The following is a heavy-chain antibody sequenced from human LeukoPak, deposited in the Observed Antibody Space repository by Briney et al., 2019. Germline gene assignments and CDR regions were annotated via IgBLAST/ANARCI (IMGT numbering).Heavy chain of an antibody. CDR1: GYTLTELS. D-gene: IGHD3-9*01. Sequence: ASVKVSCKVSGYTLTELSMHWVRPAPGKGLEWMGGFDPEDGETIYAQKFQGRVTMTEDTSTDTAYMELSSLRSEDTAVYYCATVGYDILTGYYSNWFDPWGQGTLVTVSS. J-gene: IGHJ5*02. CDR2: FDPEDGET. V-gene: IGHV1-24*01. CDR3: ATVGYDILTGYYSNWFDP.